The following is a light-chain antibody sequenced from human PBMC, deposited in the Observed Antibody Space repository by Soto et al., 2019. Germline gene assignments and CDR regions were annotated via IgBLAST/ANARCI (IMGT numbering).Light chain of an antibody. V-gene: IGKV3-15*01. CDR1: QSISSN. CDR3: QHYNSWPPFT. Sequence: EIVMTQSPATLSVSPGERATLSCRASQSISSNLAWYQQKPGQAPRLLIYGASTRATGIPVRFSGSGSGTEFTLTISSLQSEDFAVYYCQHYNSWPPFTFGGGTKVDIK. CDR2: GAS. J-gene: IGKJ4*01.